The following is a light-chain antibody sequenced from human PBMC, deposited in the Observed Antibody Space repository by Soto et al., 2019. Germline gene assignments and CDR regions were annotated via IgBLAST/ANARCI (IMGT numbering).Light chain of an antibody. CDR1: HSVRSN. V-gene: IGKV3-15*01. J-gene: IGKJ1*01. Sequence: EIVMTQSPATLSVSPGERFALSCRASHSVRSNLAWYQQKPGQAPRLLIYEASTRATGVPARFSGSGSGTEFTLTISSLQSEDFAVYYCQQHNVWPATFGQGTKVDIK. CDR3: QQHNVWPAT. CDR2: EAS.